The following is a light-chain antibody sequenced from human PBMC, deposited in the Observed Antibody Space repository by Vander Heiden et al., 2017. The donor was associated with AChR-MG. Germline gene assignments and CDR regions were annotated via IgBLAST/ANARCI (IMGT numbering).Light chain of an antibody. CDR2: EVN. J-gene: IGLJ3*02. CDR3: SSSAVSNGVA. V-gene: IGLV2-8*01. Sequence: QSALTQPPSASGSPGQSVTISCPGTSGDVAAYNAVPWYQQHPGKAPKLMIYEVNKRPSGVPDRFAGSKFDNTASLTVSGLQAEDEADYYCSSSAVSNGVAFGGGTKLTVL. CDR1: SGDVAAYNA.